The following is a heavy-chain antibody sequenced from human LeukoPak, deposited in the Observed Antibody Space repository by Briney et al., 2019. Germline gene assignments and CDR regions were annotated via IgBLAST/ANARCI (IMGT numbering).Heavy chain of an antibody. V-gene: IGHV1-24*01. CDR3: APRSHYYDSSGYYYAFDY. D-gene: IGHD3-22*01. CDR1: GYTLTGLS. Sequence: ASVKVSCKVSGYTLTGLSMHWVRQAPGKGLEWMGGFDPEDGETIYAQKFQGRVTVTEDTSTDTAYMELSSLRSEDAAVYYCAPRSHYYDSSGYYYAFDYWGQGTLVTVSS. CDR2: FDPEDGET. J-gene: IGHJ4*02.